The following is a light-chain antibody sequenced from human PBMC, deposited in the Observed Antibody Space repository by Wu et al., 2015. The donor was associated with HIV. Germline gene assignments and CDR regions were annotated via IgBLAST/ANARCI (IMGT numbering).Light chain of an antibody. J-gene: IGKJ3*01. CDR3: QQYGNSPFA. CDR1: QAISSSH. V-gene: IGKV3-20*01. CDR2: GAS. Sequence: EILLTQSPGNLSLSRGQRATLSCRASQAISSSHLGWYQQRPGQAPRLLIFGASTRATGIPARFSGSGSVTDFTLTIDRLEPEDSAVYYCQQYGNSPFAFGPGTQSGD.